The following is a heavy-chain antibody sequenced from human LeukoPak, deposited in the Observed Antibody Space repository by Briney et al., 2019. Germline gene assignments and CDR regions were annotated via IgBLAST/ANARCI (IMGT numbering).Heavy chain of an antibody. CDR1: GFTFDGYA. CDR3: AKDGYYDSSGYYYPPDY. D-gene: IGHD3-22*01. J-gene: IGHJ4*02. Sequence: GGSLRLSCAASGFTFDGYAMHWVRQAPGKGLEWVSLISGDGGSTYYADSVKGRFTISRDNSKNSLYLQMNSLRTEDTALYYCAKDGYYDSSGYYYPPDYWGQGTLVTVSS. CDR2: ISGDGGST. V-gene: IGHV3-43*02.